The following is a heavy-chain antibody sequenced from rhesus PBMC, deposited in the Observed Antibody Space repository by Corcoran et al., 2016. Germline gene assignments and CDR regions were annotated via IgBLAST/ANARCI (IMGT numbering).Heavy chain of an antibody. CDR3: ARGGSSWYDY. CDR1: GYTFTSYS. D-gene: IGHD6-13*01. J-gene: IGHJ4*01. Sequence: QVQLVQSGAEVKKPGASVKLSCQASGYTFTSYSINWVRQAPGQGLEWMGWITPNNGTTGYEQKCQGRFTMTRDTSTSTAYMELSSLRSEDTAVYYCARGGSSWYDYWGQGVLVTVSS. CDR2: ITPNNGTT. V-gene: IGHV1-200*01.